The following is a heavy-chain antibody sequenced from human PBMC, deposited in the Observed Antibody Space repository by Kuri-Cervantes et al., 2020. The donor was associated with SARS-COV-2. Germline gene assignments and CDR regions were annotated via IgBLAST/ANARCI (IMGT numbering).Heavy chain of an antibody. J-gene: IGHJ6*03. Sequence: ESLKISCTVSGGSISSYYWSWIRQPPGQGLEWPGYIYYSGSTKYNPSLESRVTISLDTSRNQFSLKLGSVTAADSAVYYCARSVYYSRGVTYYYMDVWDKGTTVTVSS. V-gene: IGHV4-59*12. CDR1: GGSISSYY. CDR3: ARSVYYSRGVTYYYMDV. D-gene: IGHD5/OR15-5a*01. CDR2: IYYSGST.